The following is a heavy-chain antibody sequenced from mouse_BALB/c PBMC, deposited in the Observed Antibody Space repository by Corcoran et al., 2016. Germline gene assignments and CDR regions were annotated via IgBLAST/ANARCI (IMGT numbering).Heavy chain of an antibody. J-gene: IGHJ2*01. V-gene: IGHV1-63*01. CDR1: GYSFNSYW. CDR2: IYPGDSDT. CDR3: ARHKPPSYCSSASCYVDYVDY. Sequence: VQLVQSGAEVKKPGESLKISCKGSGYSFNSYWIGWVRQMPGKGLEWMGIIYPGDSDTRYSPSFQGQVTISADKSISTAYLQWSSLKASDTAMFYCARHKPPSYCSSASCYVDYVDYWGQGTLFTVSS. D-gene: IGHD1-1*01.